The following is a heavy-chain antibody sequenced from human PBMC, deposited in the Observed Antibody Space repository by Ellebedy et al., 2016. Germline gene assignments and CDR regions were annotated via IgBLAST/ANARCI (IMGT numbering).Heavy chain of an antibody. CDR3: ARGNGGSWTNWGSDAYDI. D-gene: IGHD2-15*01. CDR1: GFTFSSYG. Sequence: GGSLRLSCAASGFTFSSYGIHWVRQAPGKGLEWVAVIWYDGTNKYYADSLKGRFTISRDNSKNTLYLQMNSLRAEDTAVYYCARGNGGSWTNWGSDAYDIWGQGTMVTVSS. J-gene: IGHJ3*02. CDR2: IWYDGTNK. V-gene: IGHV3-33*01.